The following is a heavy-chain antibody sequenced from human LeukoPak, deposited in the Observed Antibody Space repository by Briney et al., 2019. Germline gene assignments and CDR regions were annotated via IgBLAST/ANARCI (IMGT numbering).Heavy chain of an antibody. D-gene: IGHD2-2*01. J-gene: IGHJ4*02. CDR1: GFTFSSSA. V-gene: IGHV3-23*01. CDR3: AKEVVPGTSRSFDY. Sequence: QPGGSLRLSCAASGFTFSSSAMSWVRQAPGKGLEWVSAISNNGGYTYYADSVQGRFTISRDTSKNTLYLQMNSLRAEDTAIYYCAKEVVPGTSRSFDYWGQGTLVTVSS. CDR2: ISNNGGYT.